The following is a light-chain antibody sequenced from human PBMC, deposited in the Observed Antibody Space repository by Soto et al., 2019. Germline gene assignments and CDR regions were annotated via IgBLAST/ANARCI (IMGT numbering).Light chain of an antibody. CDR2: DNN. V-gene: IGLV1-51*01. CDR3: GTWDSSLSAVV. J-gene: IGLJ2*01. Sequence: QSVLTQPPSVSAAPGQKVTISSSGSSSNIGNNYVSWYQQLPGTAPKLLIYDNNKRPSGIPDRFSGSKSGTSATLGITGLQTGDEADYYCGTWDSSLSAVVFGGGTKVTVL. CDR1: SSNIGNNY.